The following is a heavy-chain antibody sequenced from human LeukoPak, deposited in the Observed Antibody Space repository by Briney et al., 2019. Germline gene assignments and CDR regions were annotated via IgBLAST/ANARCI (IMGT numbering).Heavy chain of an antibody. J-gene: IGHJ4*03. D-gene: IGHD3-16*01. Sequence: PGGSQRLSYASCGLPYSSYSMMGVRQARRKGLEWGSSIPRNSSYIYYPDLAKRGFTISRDNAKDPLHRQMNSLRAEDTTLYSCASDACTYFDEVNTWGKGTLVTVSS. CDR3: ASDACTYFDEVNT. CDR1: GLPYSSYS. CDR2: IPRNSSYI. V-gene: IGHV3-21*01.